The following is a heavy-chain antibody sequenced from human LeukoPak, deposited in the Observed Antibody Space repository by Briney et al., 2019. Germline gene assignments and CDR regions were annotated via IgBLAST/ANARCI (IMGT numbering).Heavy chain of an antibody. V-gene: IGHV3-74*01. D-gene: IGHD3-16*01. Sequence: PGGSLRLSCAASGFTFSSYWMRWVRQAPGKGLMWVSRIDTDGTTTRYADSVKGRFTISRDNAKNTLYLQMNSLRADDTAVYYCARDRSDWGTADYWGQGTLVTVSS. CDR3: ARDRSDWGTADY. CDR2: IDTDGTTT. J-gene: IGHJ4*02. CDR1: GFTFSSYW.